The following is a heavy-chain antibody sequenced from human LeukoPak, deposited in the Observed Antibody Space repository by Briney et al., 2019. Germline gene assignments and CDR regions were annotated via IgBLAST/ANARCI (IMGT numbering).Heavy chain of an antibody. CDR1: GGSISSYY. V-gene: IGHV4-4*07. J-gene: IGHJ4*02. D-gene: IGHD2-2*01. CDR3: ARGGCSSTSCGDYFDY. CDR2: IYTSGST. Sequence: SETLSLTCTVSGGSISSYYWSWIRQPAGKGLEWIGRIYTSGSTNYNPSLKSRVTISVDRSKNQFSLKLSSVTAADTAVYYCARGGCSSTSCGDYFDYWGQGTLVTVSS.